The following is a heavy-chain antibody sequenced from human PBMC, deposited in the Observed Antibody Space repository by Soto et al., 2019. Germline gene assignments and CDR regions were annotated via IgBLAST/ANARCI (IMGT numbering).Heavy chain of an antibody. V-gene: IGHV4-59*01. CDR3: ARIFGVVTDYYYYYGMDV. CDR2: IYYSGST. D-gene: IGHD3-3*01. CDR1: GGSISSYY. Sequence: PSETLSLTCTVSGGSISSYYWSWIRQPPGKGLEWIGYIYYSGSTNYNPSLKSRVTMSVDTSKNQFSLKLSSVTAADTAVYYCARIFGVVTDYYYYYGMDVWGQGTTVTVSS. J-gene: IGHJ6*02.